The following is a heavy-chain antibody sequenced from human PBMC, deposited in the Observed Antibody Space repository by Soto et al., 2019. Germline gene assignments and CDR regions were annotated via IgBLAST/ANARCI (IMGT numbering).Heavy chain of an antibody. CDR1: GYTFIDYY. Sequence: QVQLVQSGTAVKRPGASVKVSCKASGYTFIDYYIHWVRQAPGQGPEWMGWIHPNSGGTHYAQKCQGRVTLPRDPSISTAYMELSRLPPDDTAVYSCGRGWQWLGGGDWGQGTLVIVSS. V-gene: IGHV1-2*02. J-gene: IGHJ4*02. D-gene: IGHD6-19*01. CDR2: IHPNSGGT. CDR3: GRGWQWLGGGD.